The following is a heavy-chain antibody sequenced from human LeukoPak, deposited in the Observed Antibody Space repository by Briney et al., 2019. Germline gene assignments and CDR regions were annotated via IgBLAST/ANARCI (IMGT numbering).Heavy chain of an antibody. J-gene: IGHJ4*02. D-gene: IGHD3-10*01. CDR3: ARGPVPPMAGRGVMALP. CDR2: ISSSSSYI. Sequence: GGSLRLSCAASGFTFSSYSMNWVRQTPGKGLEWVSSISSSSSYIYYADSVKGRFTISRDNAKNSLYLQMNSLRAEDTAVYYCARGPVPPMAGRGVMALPWGLGPLVNVSS. CDR1: GFTFSSYS. V-gene: IGHV3-21*01.